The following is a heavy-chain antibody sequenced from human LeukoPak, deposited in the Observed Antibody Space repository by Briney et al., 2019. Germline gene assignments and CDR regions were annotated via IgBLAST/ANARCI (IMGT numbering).Heavy chain of an antibody. CDR1: GYSISTGYY. CDR2: IYHSGTT. J-gene: IGHJ4*02. Sequence: SETLSLTCTVSGYSISTGYYWGWIRQPPGKGLERIGSIYHSGTTYYNPSLKSRVTISVDTSKNQFSLKLNSVTAADTAVYYCARDGGYGGYDDYWGQGNLVTVSS. V-gene: IGHV4-38-2*02. D-gene: IGHD5-12*01. CDR3: ARDGGYGGYDDY.